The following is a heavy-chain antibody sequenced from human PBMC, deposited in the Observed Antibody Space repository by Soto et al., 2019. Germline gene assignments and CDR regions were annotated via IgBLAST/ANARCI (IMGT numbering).Heavy chain of an antibody. CDR2: VYYSGST. CDR3: GMTVTTLYTWFDP. Sequence: QVQLQESGPGLVKPSETLSLTCTVSGGSISGYYWSWIRQSPEKGLEWIGHVYYSGSTKYNPSLRSRVTISVDTSKNQCSLILRSVTAAETAVYYCGMTVTTLYTWFDPWGQGILVTVSS. J-gene: IGHJ5*02. CDR1: GGSISGYY. V-gene: IGHV4-59*08. D-gene: IGHD4-4*01.